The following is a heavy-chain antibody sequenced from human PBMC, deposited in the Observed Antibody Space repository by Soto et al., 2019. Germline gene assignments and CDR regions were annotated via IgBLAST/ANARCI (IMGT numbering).Heavy chain of an antibody. D-gene: IGHD4-17*01. J-gene: IGHJ4*02. CDR3: ARGVPTVTTFEY. CDR2: IYHSGST. CDR1: GGSISSGGYS. V-gene: IGHV4-30-2*01. Sequence: SETLSLTCAVSGGSISSGGYSCNWIRQPPGKGLEWIGYIYHSGSTYYNPSLKSRVTLSVDRSKNQFSLKLSSVTAADTAVSYCARGVPTVTTFEYWGKGTLVTVP.